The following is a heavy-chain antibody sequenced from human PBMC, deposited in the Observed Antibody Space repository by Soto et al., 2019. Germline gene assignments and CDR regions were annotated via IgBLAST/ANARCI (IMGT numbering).Heavy chain of an antibody. CDR2: MQPSSGRT. D-gene: IGHD1-26*01. Sequence: ASVKVSCKASGYSFTSLDINWVRQTTGQGLEWMGWMQPSSGRTGYAQRFQGRVTMTRDTSINTAYMELSSLTSDDTAFYYCARGVTAGVDYWGQGTLVTVSS. J-gene: IGHJ4*02. V-gene: IGHV1-8*01. CDR1: GYSFTSLD. CDR3: ARGVTAGVDY.